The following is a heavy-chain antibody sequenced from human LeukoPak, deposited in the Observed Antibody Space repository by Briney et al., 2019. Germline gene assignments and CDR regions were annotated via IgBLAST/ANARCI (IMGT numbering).Heavy chain of an antibody. CDR3: ARTRGYSYGYDY. Sequence: PGGSLRLSCAASGFTFSSYGMHWVRQAPGKGLEWVSVIYSGGSTYYADSVKGRFTISRDNSKNTLYLQMNSLRAEDTAVYYCARTRGYSYGYDYWGQGTLVTVSS. V-gene: IGHV3-53*01. CDR1: GFTFSSYG. J-gene: IGHJ4*02. CDR2: IYSGGST. D-gene: IGHD5-18*01.